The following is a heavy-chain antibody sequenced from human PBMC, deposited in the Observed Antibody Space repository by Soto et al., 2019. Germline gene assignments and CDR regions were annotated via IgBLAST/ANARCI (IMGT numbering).Heavy chain of an antibody. D-gene: IGHD6-19*01. CDR2: IYYSGST. J-gene: IGHJ5*02. V-gene: IGHV4-39*01. Sequence: SETLSLTCTVSGGSISSSSYYWGWIRQPPGKGLEWIGSIYYSGSTYYNPSLKSRVTISVDTSKNQFSLKLSSVTAADTAVYYCARRLPRGYSSGWWEDGANWFDPWGQGTLVTVSS. CDR3: ARRLPRGYSSGWWEDGANWFDP. CDR1: GGSISSSSYY.